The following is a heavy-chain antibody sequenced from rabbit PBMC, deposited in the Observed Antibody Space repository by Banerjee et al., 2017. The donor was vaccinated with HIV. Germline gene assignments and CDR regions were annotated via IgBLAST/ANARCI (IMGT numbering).Heavy chain of an antibody. V-gene: IGHV1S45*01. CDR3: ARGMLVLYAGMDL. CDR2: INTSSGNT. D-gene: IGHD4-2*01. J-gene: IGHJ6*01. Sequence: QEQLVEYGGDLVQPEGSLTLTCTASGFSFSNKYVMCWVRQAPGKGLEWIACINTSSGNTVYASWAKGRFTISKTSSTTVTLQMTSLTAADTATYFCARGMLVLYAGMDLWGPGTLVTVS. CDR1: GFSFSNKYV.